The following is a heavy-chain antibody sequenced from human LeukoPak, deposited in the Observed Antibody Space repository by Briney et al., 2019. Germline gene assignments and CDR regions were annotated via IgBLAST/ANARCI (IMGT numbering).Heavy chain of an antibody. CDR1: GFTFSAYW. J-gene: IGHJ3*02. D-gene: IGHD3-22*01. CDR3: TRRYNYDSSGYYYVRDAFDI. CDR2: IRSKAYGGTT. Sequence: GGSLRLSCAASGFTFSAYWMHWVRQVPGKGLEWVGFIRSKAYGGTTKNAASVKGRFTISRDDSRSIAYLQMNSLKTEDTAVYYCTRRYNYDSSGYYYVRDAFDIWGQGTMVTVSS. V-gene: IGHV3-49*04.